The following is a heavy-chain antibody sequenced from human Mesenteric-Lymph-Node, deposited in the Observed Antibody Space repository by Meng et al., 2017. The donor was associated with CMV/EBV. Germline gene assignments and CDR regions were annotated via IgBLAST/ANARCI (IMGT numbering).Heavy chain of an antibody. CDR1: GFSVSTDY. CDR3: ARAPPVDTAMEI. D-gene: IGHD5-18*01. V-gene: IGHV3-53*01. J-gene: IGHJ4*02. CDR2: IYSGTGST. Sequence: GESLKISCAASGFSVSTDYMNWVRQAPGKGLEWISVIYSGTGSTYYADSVKGRFTISRDSSKNAIYLQMNSLRVEDTAVYYCARAPPVDTAMEIWGQGTLVTVSS.